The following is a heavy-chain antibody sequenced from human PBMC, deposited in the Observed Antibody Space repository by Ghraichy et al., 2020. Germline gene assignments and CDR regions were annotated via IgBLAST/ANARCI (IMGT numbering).Heavy chain of an antibody. D-gene: IGHD2-21*02. V-gene: IGHV3-23*01. CDR1: GFTFSSYA. CDR2: ISGSGGST. Sequence: GESLNISCAASGFTFSSYAMSWVRQAPGKGLEWVSAISGSGGSTYYADSVKGRFTISRDNSKNTLYLQMNSLRAEDMAVYYCANGGHSAVVTAILDYWGQGTLVTVSS. J-gene: IGHJ4*02. CDR3: ANGGHSAVVTAILDY.